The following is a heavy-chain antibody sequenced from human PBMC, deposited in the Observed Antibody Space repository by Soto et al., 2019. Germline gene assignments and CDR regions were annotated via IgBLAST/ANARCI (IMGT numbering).Heavy chain of an antibody. CDR1: GYTFSNFG. CDR2: ISPSNGQT. D-gene: IGHD3-3*01. V-gene: IGHV1-18*01. J-gene: IGHJ4*02. CDR3: ARVIMIFGVANLGSYFDY. Sequence: QVQLVQSGTEVKKPGASVKVSCKASGYTFSNFGLSWVRQAPGQGLEWMGWISPSNGQTIYAQNFHGRVTMTTDTSTATAHMELRSLISVDTAVYYCARVIMIFGVANLGSYFDYWGQGTRVTVSA.